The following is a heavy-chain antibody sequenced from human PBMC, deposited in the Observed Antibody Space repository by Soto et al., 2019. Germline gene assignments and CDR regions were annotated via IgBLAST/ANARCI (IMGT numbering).Heavy chain of an antibody. V-gene: IGHV1-69*13. CDR1: GDTFSSYA. Sequence: SVKFACKASGDTFSSYAISWVRQAPGQGLEWMGGIIPIFGTANYAQKFQGRVTITADESTSTAYMELSSLRSEDTAVYYCARDLPYYDFWSGYPDTFDIWGQGTMVTVSS. CDR3: ARDLPYYDFWSGYPDTFDI. J-gene: IGHJ3*02. D-gene: IGHD3-3*01. CDR2: IIPIFGTA.